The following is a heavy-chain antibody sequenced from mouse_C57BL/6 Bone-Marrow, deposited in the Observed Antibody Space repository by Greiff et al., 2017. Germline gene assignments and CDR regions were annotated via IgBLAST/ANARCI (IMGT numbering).Heavy chain of an antibody. V-gene: IGHV1-4*01. CDR2: INPSSGYT. Sequence: VKLMESGAELARPGASVKMSCKASGYTFTSYTMHWVKQRPGQGLEWIGYINPSSGYTKYNQKFKDKATLTADKSSSTAYMQLSSLTSEYSAVFYCARWTYQFGMDYWGQGTSVTVSS. CDR3: ARWTYQFGMDY. D-gene: IGHD5-1*01. J-gene: IGHJ4*01. CDR1: GYTFTSYT.